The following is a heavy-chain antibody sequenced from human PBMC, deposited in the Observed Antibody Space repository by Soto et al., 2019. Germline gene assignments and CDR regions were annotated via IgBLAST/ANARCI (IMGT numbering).Heavy chain of an antibody. V-gene: IGHV5-51*01. J-gene: IGHJ6*02. CDR3: ARTRSFTLGFYYDGMDV. CDR1: GYSFASYW. D-gene: IGHD6-6*01. CDR2: IYPGGSDT. Sequence: SLKISRQRSGYSFASYWIGWVRQMPGKDLEWMGIIYPGGSDTRYSPSFQGQVTISADKSLRTAYPQWTSLKASDTALYYCARTRSFTLGFYYDGMDVWGQGTTVTVSS.